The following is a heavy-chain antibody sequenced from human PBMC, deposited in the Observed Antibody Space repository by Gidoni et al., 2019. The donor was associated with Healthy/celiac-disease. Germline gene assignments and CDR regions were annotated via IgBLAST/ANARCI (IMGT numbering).Heavy chain of an antibody. V-gene: IGHV4-34*01. CDR2: INHSGST. CDR1: GGSFSGYY. J-gene: IGHJ5*02. D-gene: IGHD1-26*01. Sequence: QVQLQQWGAGLLKPSETLSLTCAVYGGSFSGYYWSWIRQPPGKGLEWIGEINHSGSTNYNPSLKSRVTISVDTSKNQFSLKLSSVTAADTAVYYCARIPRRIVGATTAWFDPWGQGTLVTVSS. CDR3: ARIPRRIVGATTAWFDP.